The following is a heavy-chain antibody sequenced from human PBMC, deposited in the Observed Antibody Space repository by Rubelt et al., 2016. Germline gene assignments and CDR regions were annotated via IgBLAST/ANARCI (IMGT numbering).Heavy chain of an antibody. CDR3: ARGSGSYYRTEYFQY. D-gene: IGHD1-26*01. J-gene: IGHJ1*01. Sequence: QVQLQESGPGLVKPSETLSLTCTVSGGSINNNYWSWIRQPPGKGLEWIGYIYSSGSTKYNPSLESRVTISVDTSKNQFSLKLTPVTAADTAVDYCARGSGSYYRTEYFQYWGQGTLVTVSS. CDR2: IYSSGST. V-gene: IGHV4-59*01. CDR1: GGSINNNY.